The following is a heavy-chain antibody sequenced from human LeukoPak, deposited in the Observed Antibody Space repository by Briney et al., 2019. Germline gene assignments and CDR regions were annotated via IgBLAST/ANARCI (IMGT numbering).Heavy chain of an antibody. D-gene: IGHD3-10*01. CDR1: GFTFSSYA. CDR2: ISGSGGST. Sequence: GGSLRLSCAASGFTFSSYAMSWVRQAPGKGLEWVSAISGSGGSTYYADSVKGRFTISRDNTKNTLYLQMNSLRAEDTAVYYCAKGRPHYYGSGSYTLWGQGTLVTVSS. V-gene: IGHV3-23*01. CDR3: AKGRPHYYGSGSYTL. J-gene: IGHJ4*02.